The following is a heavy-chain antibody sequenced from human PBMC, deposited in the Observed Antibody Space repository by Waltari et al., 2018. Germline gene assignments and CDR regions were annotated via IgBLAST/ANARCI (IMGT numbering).Heavy chain of an antibody. CDR3: ARDRYYYGSGTYWYFDL. CDR1: GASTSSYF. D-gene: IGHD3-10*01. CDR2: IYYSGST. Sequence: QVQLPESGPGLVTPSETLSLTCPVSGASTSSYFWSCIRQPPGKGLEWIGYIYYSGSTNYNPSLKSRVTISVDTSKNQFSLKLSSVTAADTAVYYCARDRYYYGSGTYWYFDLWGRGTLVTVSS. V-gene: IGHV4-59*01. J-gene: IGHJ2*01.